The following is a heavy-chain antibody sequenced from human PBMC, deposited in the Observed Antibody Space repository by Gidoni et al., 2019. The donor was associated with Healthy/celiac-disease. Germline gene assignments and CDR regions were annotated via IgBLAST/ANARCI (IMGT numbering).Heavy chain of an antibody. J-gene: IGHJ1*01. V-gene: IGHV4-59*01. CDR1: GGSISSYY. CDR2: IYYSGST. Sequence: GGSISSYYWSWIRQPPGKGLEWIGYIYYSGSTNYNPSLKSRVTISVDTSKNQFSLKLSSVTAADTAVYYCASLLNEYSSSWYFQHWGQGTLVTVSS. CDR3: ASLLNEYSSSWYFQH. D-gene: IGHD6-6*01.